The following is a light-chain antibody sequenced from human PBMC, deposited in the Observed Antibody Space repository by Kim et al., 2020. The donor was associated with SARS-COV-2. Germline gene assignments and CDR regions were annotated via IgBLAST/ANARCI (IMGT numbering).Light chain of an antibody. CDR3: SSYTSSSSYV. CDR2: DVS. CDR1: SSDVGGHNY. V-gene: IGLV2-14*03. J-gene: IGLJ1*01. Sequence: GQSITISCTGTSSDVGGHNYVSWYQQHPGKAPKLMIYDVSNRPSGVSNRFSGSKSGNTATLTISGLHAEDEAYYFCSSYTSSSSYVLGTGTKFTVL.